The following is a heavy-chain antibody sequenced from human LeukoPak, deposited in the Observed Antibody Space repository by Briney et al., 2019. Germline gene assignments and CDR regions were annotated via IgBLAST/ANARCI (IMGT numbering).Heavy chain of an antibody. CDR3: ARQEARNYYYEGLDY. CDR2: IFPSGGEI. CDR1: GFTFSTFA. Sequence: GGSLRLSCAASGFTFSTFAMIWVRQPPGKGLEWVSSIFPSGGEIHYADSVRGRFTISRDNSKSTLSLQMNSLRADDTALYSCARQEARNYYYEGLDYWGQGTLVTVSS. D-gene: IGHD3-22*01. J-gene: IGHJ4*02. V-gene: IGHV3-23*01.